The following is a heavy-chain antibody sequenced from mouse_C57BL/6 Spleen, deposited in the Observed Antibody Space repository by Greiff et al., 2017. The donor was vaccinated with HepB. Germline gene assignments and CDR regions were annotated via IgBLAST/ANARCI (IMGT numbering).Heavy chain of an antibody. CDR1: GYTFTSYW. CDR3: ARWGYDSDY. CDR2: IYPSDSET. V-gene: IGHV1-61*01. Sequence: VQLQQPGAELVRPGSSVKLSCKASGYTFTSYWMDWVKQRPGQGLEWIGNIYPSDSETHYNQKFKDKATLTVDKSSSTAYMQLSSLTSEDSAVYYCARWGYDSDYWGQGTTLTVSS. J-gene: IGHJ2*01. D-gene: IGHD2-2*01.